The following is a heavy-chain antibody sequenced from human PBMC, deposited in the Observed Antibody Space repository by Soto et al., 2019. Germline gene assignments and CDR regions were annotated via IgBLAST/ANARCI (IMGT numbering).Heavy chain of an antibody. CDR2: IYYSGST. J-gene: IGHJ6*02. D-gene: IGHD2-2*01. Sequence: SETLSLTCTVSGGSISSGGYYWSWIRQHPGKGLEWIGYIYYSGSTYYNPSLKSRVTISVDTSRNQFSLKLSSVTAADTAVYYCARAGTSTRVYGMDVWGQGTTVTVSS. CDR3: ARAGTSTRVYGMDV. CDR1: GGSISSGGYY. V-gene: IGHV4-31*03.